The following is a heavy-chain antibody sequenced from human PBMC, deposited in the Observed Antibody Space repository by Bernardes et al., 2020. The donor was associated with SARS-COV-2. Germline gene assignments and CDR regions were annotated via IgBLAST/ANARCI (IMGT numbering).Heavy chain of an antibody. CDR1: GGSISSSNYY. D-gene: IGHD2-21*02. CDR3: AGSSCGIDCYIGGLRSWDYGMDV. Sequence: SETLSLTCTVSGGSISSSNYYWGWLRQPPGKGLEWIGSIYSSGSSYYNPSLQSRVRESVDTSKNQFSLRLSFVSAADTAVYYCAGSSCGIDCYIGGLRSWDYGMDVWDQGTTVTVSS. V-gene: IGHV4-39*01. J-gene: IGHJ6*02. CDR2: IYSSGSS.